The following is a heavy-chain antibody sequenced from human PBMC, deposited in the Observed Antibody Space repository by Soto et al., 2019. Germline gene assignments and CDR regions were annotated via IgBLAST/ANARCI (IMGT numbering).Heavy chain of an antibody. J-gene: IGHJ4*02. CDR1: GYTFTSYG. CDR2: ISAYNGNT. Sequence: QVQLVQSGAEVKKPGASVKVSCKASGYTFTSYGISWVRQAPGQGLEWMGWISAYNGNTNYAQKLQGRVTMTTDTSTSTAYMELRSLRSNDTAVYYCARDPPAMAVAGTGYFDYWGQGTLVTVSS. D-gene: IGHD6-19*01. CDR3: ARDPPAMAVAGTGYFDY. V-gene: IGHV1-18*04.